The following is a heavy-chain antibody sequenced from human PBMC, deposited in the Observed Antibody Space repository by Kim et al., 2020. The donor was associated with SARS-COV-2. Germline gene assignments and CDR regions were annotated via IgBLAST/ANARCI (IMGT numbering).Heavy chain of an antibody. CDR3: ARAHGYISGWGEGFDY. J-gene: IGHJ4*02. D-gene: IGHD6-19*01. Sequence: SGKGRLPIPRENAKNSLCLQMNSLRAEDTAVYYCARAHGYISGWGEGFDYWGQGTLVTVSS. V-gene: IGHV3-11*04.